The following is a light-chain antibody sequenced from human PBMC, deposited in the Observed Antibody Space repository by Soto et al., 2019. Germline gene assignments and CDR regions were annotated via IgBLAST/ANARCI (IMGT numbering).Light chain of an antibody. CDR1: QTISSW. J-gene: IGKJ4*01. V-gene: IGKV1-5*01. Sequence: DIQMTQSPSTLSASVGDRVTITCRASQTISSWLAWYQQKPGKAPKLLIYDASTLESGVPSRFSGGGSGTEFTLTISSLHLDDFATYFCQHYNSYSFGGGTKVDIK. CDR3: QHYNSYS. CDR2: DAS.